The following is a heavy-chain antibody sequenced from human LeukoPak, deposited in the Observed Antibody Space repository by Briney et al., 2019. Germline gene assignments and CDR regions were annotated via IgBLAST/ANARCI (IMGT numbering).Heavy chain of an antibody. CDR1: GGSFSGYY. Sequence: SETLSLTCAVYGGSFSGYYWSWIRQPPGKGLEWIGEINHSGSTNYNPSLKSRVTISVDKSKNQFSLKLSSVTAADTAVYYCARDRIAAAGTFDYWGQGTLVTVSS. CDR2: INHSGST. D-gene: IGHD6-13*01. V-gene: IGHV4-34*01. CDR3: ARDRIAAAGTFDY. J-gene: IGHJ4*02.